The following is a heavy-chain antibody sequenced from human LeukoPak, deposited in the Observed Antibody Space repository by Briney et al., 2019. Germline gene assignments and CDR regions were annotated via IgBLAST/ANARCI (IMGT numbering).Heavy chain of an antibody. CDR1: GFTFSTYW. Sequence: GGSLRLSCAASGFTFSTYWMHWVRQAPGKGLVWVSHINSDGSTTDYAYSVKGRFTISRDNAKNTLYLQMNSLRADDTAVYYCASGTSGSFDYWGQGTLVTVSS. CDR2: INSDGSTT. CDR3: ASGTSGSFDY. V-gene: IGHV3-74*01. J-gene: IGHJ4*02. D-gene: IGHD1-1*01.